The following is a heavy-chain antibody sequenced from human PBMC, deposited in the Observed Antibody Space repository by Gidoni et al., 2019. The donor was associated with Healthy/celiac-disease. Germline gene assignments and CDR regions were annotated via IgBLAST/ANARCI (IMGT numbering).Heavy chain of an antibody. CDR2: VSGCGVST. D-gene: IGHD2-15*01. V-gene: IGHV3-23*01. CDR3: AKDRGYCSGGSCYYFDY. CDR1: GFTFSSYA. Sequence: EVQLLESGGGVVQPGGYLRRSCAASGFTFSSYAMSWVRQAPGKGLWWVSAVSGCGVSTYYADSVKGRFTISRDNSKNTLYLQMNSLRAEDTAVYYCAKDRGYCSGGSCYYFDYWGQGTLVTVSS. J-gene: IGHJ4*02.